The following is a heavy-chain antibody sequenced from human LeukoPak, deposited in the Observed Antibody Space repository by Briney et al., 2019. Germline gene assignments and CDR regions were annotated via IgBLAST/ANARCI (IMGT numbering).Heavy chain of an antibody. CDR1: GYTFTGYY. J-gene: IGHJ4*02. CDR3: ASTDYYDSSGSIYYFDY. V-gene: IGHV1-2*02. CDR2: INPNSGGT. D-gene: IGHD3-22*01. Sequence: ASVKVSCKASGYTFTGYYMHWVRQAPGQGLEWMGWINPNSGGTNYAQKFQGRVTMTRDTSISTAFMELSRLRSDDTAVYYCASTDYYDSSGSIYYFDYWGQGTLVTVSS.